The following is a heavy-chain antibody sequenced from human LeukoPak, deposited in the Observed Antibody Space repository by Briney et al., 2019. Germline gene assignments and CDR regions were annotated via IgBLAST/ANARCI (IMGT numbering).Heavy chain of an antibody. Sequence: SETLSLTCSVSGGSITTYYWSWIRQPPGKGLEWIGYIYHSGSTGYNPSLKSRVIISVDMSKNQFSLKLNSVTAADTAVYYCARSPATVAGLFDYWGQGTLVTVSS. CDR1: GGSITTYY. D-gene: IGHD6-19*01. V-gene: IGHV4-59*01. J-gene: IGHJ4*02. CDR3: ARSPATVAGLFDY. CDR2: IYHSGST.